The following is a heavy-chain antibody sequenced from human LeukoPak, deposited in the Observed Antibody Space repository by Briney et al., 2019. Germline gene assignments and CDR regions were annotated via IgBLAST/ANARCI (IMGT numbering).Heavy chain of an antibody. J-gene: IGHJ6*02. D-gene: IGHD3-10*01. CDR1: GGTFISYA. CDR2: IIPIFGTA. CDR3: ARYYYGSGSSEYVGILEYGMDV. V-gene: IGHV1-69*01. Sequence: SVKVSCKASGGTFISYAISWVRQAPGQGLEWMGGIIPIFGTANYAQKFQGRVTITADESTSTAYMELSSLRSEDTAVYYCARYYYGSGSSEYVGILEYGMDVWGQGTTVTVSS.